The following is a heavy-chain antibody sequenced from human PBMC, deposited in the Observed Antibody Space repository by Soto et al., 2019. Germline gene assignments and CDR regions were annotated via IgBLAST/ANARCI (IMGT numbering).Heavy chain of an antibody. Sequence: SETLSLTCAVYGGSFSGYYWSWIRQPPGKGLEWIGEINHSGSTNYNPSLKSRVTISVDTSKNQFSLKLSSVTAADTALYYCARMNYYDTSGYPFDYWGQGMMVTVSS. D-gene: IGHD3-22*01. J-gene: IGHJ4*02. V-gene: IGHV4-34*01. CDR1: GGSFSGYY. CDR2: INHSGST. CDR3: ARMNYYDTSGYPFDY.